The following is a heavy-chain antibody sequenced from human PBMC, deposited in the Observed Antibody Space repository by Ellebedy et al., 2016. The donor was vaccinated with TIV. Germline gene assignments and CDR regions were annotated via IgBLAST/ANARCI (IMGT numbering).Heavy chain of an antibody. CDR2: ISPSGGST. Sequence: GGSLRLSXVASGISISDYAINWVRQAPGKGLEWVSGISPSGGSTYYADSVKGRFTISRDNSKNTVFIQLNSLRVEDTAIYYCATEPRYCRNGVCYKLEYFGHWGQGTLVTVSS. V-gene: IGHV3-23*01. CDR3: ATEPRYCRNGVCYKLEYFGH. J-gene: IGHJ1*01. CDR1: GISISDYA. D-gene: IGHD2-8*01.